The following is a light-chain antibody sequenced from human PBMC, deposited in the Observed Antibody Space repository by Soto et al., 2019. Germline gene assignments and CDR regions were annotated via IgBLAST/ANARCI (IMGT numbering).Light chain of an antibody. J-gene: IGLJ1*01. CDR2: EGS. CDR3: CSYRTSNTLV. Sequence: QSVLNQPASVFGAPGQSITISCPGTSSDVGSYNLVSWYQQHPGKAPKLMIYEGSKRPSGVSNRFSGSKSGNTASLTISGLQAEDEADYYCCSYRTSNTLVFGTGTKVTVL. CDR1: SSDVGSYNL. V-gene: IGLV2-14*02.